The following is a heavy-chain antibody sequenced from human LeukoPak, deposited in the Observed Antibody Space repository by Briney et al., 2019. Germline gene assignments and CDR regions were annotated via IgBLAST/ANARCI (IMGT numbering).Heavy chain of an antibody. J-gene: IGHJ4*02. CDR3: ARDLYDSGAYSSPIDY. CDR2: ISSSSSYI. V-gene: IGHV3-21*01. D-gene: IGHD3-22*01. CDR1: GFTLSSHS. Sequence: AGGSLRLSCAAYGFTLSSHSMNWVRQAPGKGLEWVSSISSSSSYIHSADSVKGRFTISRDNAKNSLYLQMNSLGAEDTAVYYCARDLYDSGAYSSPIDYWGQGTLVTASS.